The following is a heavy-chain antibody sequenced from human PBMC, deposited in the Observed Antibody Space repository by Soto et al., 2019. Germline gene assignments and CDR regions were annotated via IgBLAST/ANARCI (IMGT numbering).Heavy chain of an antibody. J-gene: IGHJ4*02. CDR3: TRGQGNH. Sequence: GASVKVSCKASGYTFTGYYIHWVRQATGQGLEWMGWMNPFSGNAVYTQKFQDRVTMTRDTSINTAYMEMSGLRSEDAAVYYCTRGQGNHWGQGSLVTVSS. CDR1: GYTFTGYY. CDR2: MNPFSGNA. V-gene: IGHV1-8*02.